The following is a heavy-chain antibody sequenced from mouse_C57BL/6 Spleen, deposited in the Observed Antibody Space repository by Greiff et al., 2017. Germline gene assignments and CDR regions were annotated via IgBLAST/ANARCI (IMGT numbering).Heavy chain of an antibody. CDR2: IYPGDGDT. Sequence: QVQLQQSGAELVKPGASVKISCKASGYAFSSYWMNWVQQRPGKGLAWIGQIYPGDGDTNSNGKFKGKATLTADNSSSTAYMQLSSLTSEDSAVYFCSRRLEVWCAYWGQGTLVTVSA. J-gene: IGHJ3*01. V-gene: IGHV1-80*01. D-gene: IGHD2-4*01. CDR1: GYAFSSYW. CDR3: SRRLEVWCAY.